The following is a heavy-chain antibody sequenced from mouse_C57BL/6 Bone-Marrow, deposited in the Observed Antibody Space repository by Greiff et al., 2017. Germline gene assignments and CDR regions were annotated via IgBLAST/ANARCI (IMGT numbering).Heavy chain of an antibody. V-gene: IGHV1-39*01. CDR3: ARGYDYDYVMDY. J-gene: IGHJ4*01. CDR2: INPNYGTT. CDR1: GYSFTDYN. Sequence: VQLKQSGPELVKPGASVKISCKASGYSFTDYNMNWVKQRHGKSLEWIGVINPNYGTTSYNQKFKGKATLTVDQSSSTAYMQLNSLTSEDSAVYYCARGYDYDYVMDYWGQGTSVTVSS. D-gene: IGHD2-4*01.